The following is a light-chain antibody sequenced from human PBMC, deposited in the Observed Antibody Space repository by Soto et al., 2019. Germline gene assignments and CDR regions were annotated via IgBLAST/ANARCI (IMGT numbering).Light chain of an antibody. CDR1: QSVSSN. J-gene: IGKJ4*01. Sequence: EIVMTQSPATLSVSPGERATLSCRASQSVSSNVAWYQQKPGQAPSLLIYGASTRATGTPARFSGSGSGTEFSLTISSLQSEDFAVYYCQQYIRWPLTFGGGTKVDIK. CDR3: QQYIRWPLT. V-gene: IGKV3-15*01. CDR2: GAS.